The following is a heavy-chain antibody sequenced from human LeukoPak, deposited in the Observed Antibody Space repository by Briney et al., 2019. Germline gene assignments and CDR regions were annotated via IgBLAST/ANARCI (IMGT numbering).Heavy chain of an antibody. J-gene: IGHJ4*02. CDR3: AREYPPRYYYNSSGYLDY. V-gene: IGHV3-33*01. CDR2: IWYDGSNK. D-gene: IGHD3-22*01. Sequence: GRSLRLSCAASGFTFSSYGMHWVRQAPGKGLEWVAVIWYDGSNKYYADSVKGRFTISRDTSKNTLYLQMNSLRAEDTAVYYCAREYPPRYYYNSSGYLDYWGQGTLVTVPS. CDR1: GFTFSSYG.